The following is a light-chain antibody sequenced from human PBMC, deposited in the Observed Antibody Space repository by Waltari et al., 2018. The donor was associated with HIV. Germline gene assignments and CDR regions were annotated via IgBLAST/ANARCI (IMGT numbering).Light chain of an antibody. CDR3: QQSYSSPGT. V-gene: IGKV1-39*01. CDR1: QSINNN. J-gene: IGKJ1*01. CDR2: AAT. Sequence: DIQMTQSPSSLSASVGDRVTITCRASQSINNNLIWYQQKPGKAPKLLIYAATSLEGGVPSRCSGSGSGTECTLTISSLQYEYFATYHCQQSYSSPGTFGQGTKVEI.